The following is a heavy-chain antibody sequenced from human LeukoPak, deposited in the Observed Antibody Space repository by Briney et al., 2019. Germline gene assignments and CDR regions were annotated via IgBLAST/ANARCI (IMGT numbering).Heavy chain of an antibody. CDR1: GFTFSSYA. V-gene: IGHV3-23*01. CDR3: AKEVGSGSYLDY. Sequence: PGGSLRLSCAASGFTFSSYAMNWVRQAPGKGLEWVSAISGSGGSTYYADSVKGRFTISRDNSKNTLYLQMNSLRAEDMAVYYCAKEVGSGSYLDYWGQGTLVTVSS. J-gene: IGHJ4*02. D-gene: IGHD1-26*01. CDR2: ISGSGGST.